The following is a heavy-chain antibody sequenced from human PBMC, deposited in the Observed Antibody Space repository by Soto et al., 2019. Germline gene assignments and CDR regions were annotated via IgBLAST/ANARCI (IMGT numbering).Heavy chain of an antibody. CDR2: ISSNGGST. CDR3: ARERPILRFLERDDYMDV. J-gene: IGHJ6*03. CDR1: GFTFSSYA. V-gene: IGHV3-64*01. D-gene: IGHD3-3*01. Sequence: EVQLVESGGGLVQPGGSLRLSCAASGFTFSSYAMHWVRQAPGKGLEYVSAISSNGGSTYYANSVKGRFTISRDNSKNTLYLQMGSLRAEDMAVYYGARERPILRFLERDDYMDVWGKGTTVTVSS.